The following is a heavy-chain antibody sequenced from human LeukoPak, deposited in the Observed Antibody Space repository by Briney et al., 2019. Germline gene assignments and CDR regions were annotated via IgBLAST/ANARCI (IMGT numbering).Heavy chain of an antibody. CDR3: ARVDSGSACAS. D-gene: IGHD6-19*01. CDR1: GFTFNDYA. J-gene: IGHJ1*01. Sequence: SGGSLRLSCAASGFTFNDYAMYWVRQAPGKGLEWVSSLSWNSGTIGYADSVQGRFTISRDNTKNSLYLQMNSLRVEDMAVYYCARVDSGSACASWGQGILVTVSS. CDR2: LSWNSGTI. V-gene: IGHV3-9*03.